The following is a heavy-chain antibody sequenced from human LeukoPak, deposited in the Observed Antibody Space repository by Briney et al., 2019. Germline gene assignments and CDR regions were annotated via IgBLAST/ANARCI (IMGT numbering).Heavy chain of an antibody. Sequence: SETLSLTCTVSGGSISSYYWSWIRQPPGKGLEWIGYIYYSGSTSYNPSLKSRVTISVDTSKNQFSLKLSSVTAADTAVSYCARVSPITMVRGVITEPPDYWGQGTLVTVSS. CDR1: GGSISSYY. CDR2: IYYSGST. J-gene: IGHJ4*02. CDR3: ARVSPITMVRGVITEPPDY. V-gene: IGHV4-59*01. D-gene: IGHD3-10*01.